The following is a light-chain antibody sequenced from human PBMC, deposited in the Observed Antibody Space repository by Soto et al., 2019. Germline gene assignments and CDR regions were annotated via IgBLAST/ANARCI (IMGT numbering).Light chain of an antibody. Sequence: EIVLTQSPATLSLSPGESATLSCRASQNVGLFLAWYQQKSGQTPRLLIYDASARAPGIPARFSGGGSGTDFTLTISSLEPEDFAVYYCQHRSDWLGTFGPGTTVDIK. CDR2: DAS. V-gene: IGKV3-11*01. CDR1: QNVGLF. J-gene: IGKJ3*01. CDR3: QHRSDWLGT.